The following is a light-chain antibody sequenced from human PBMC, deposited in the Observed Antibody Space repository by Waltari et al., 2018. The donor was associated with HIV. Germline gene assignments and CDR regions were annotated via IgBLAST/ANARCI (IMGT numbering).Light chain of an antibody. CDR1: SSNIESNT. V-gene: IGLV1-44*01. CDR2: SNN. CDR3: AAWDDSLNGWV. Sequence: QSVLTQPSSASGTPGQRVAISCSGSSSNIESNTVNWYQQLPGTAPKLLVYSNNLRPAGVPDRISGSKSGTSASLAISGLQSEDEADYYCAAWDDSLNGWVFGGGTKLTVL. J-gene: IGLJ3*02.